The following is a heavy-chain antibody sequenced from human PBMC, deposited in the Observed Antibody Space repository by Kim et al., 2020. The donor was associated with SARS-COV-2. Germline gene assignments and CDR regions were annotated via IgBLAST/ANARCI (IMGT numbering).Heavy chain of an antibody. CDR1: GFTVSSKF. J-gene: IGHJ4*02. V-gene: IGHV3-53*01. D-gene: IGHD3-22*01. CDR3: ATEGYYYFDY. Sequence: GGSLRLSCAASGFTVSSKFMNWVRQAPGKALEWVSVIYTDGSTKYADSVKGRFIISRDNSKNTLYLQMNSLRAEDTALYYCATEGYYYFDYWGQGTLVTVSS. CDR2: IYTDGST.